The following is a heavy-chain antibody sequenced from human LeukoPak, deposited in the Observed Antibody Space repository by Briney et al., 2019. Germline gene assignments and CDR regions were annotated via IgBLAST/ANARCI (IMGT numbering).Heavy chain of an antibody. D-gene: IGHD3-22*01. Sequence: PGGSLRLSCAATGFTLSSYAMHWVRRAPGKGPEWVAVISYDGSNEYYADSVKGRFTISRDNSRNTLYLQMNNSLRAEDTAVYYCARDYYYDSGGYYSFDYWGQGTLVTVSS. CDR2: ISYDGSNE. V-gene: IGHV3-30*04. CDR3: ARDYYYDSGGYYSFDY. J-gene: IGHJ4*02. CDR1: GFTLSSYA.